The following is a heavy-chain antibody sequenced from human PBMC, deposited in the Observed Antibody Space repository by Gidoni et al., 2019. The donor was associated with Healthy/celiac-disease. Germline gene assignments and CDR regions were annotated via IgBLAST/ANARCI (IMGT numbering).Heavy chain of an antibody. D-gene: IGHD3-10*01. CDR3: ARGAIPSGIAAMKDMDF. Sequence: VHLQQWGAGVLKTSKTLSLTCAEYGGALSGFDWRRIRQSPANRLEWIGECNDRGNTNYNPSLSSRVPISVYTSKNQFSLRLDAVTAADTSVYFCARGAIPSGIAAMKDMDFWGQGTSVTVSS. V-gene: IGHV4-34*02. CDR1: GGALSGFD. J-gene: IGHJ6*02. CDR2: CNDRGNT.